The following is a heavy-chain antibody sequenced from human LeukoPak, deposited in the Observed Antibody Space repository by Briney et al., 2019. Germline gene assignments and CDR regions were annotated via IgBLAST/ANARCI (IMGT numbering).Heavy chain of an antibody. Sequence: GGSLRLSCAASGFTFSSYSMNWVRQAPGKGLEWVSYISSSSSTIYYADSVKGRFTISRDNSKNTLYLQMNSLRAEDTAVYYCAKAGSWYANSYMDVWGKGTTVTVSS. CDR3: AKAGSWYANSYMDV. V-gene: IGHV3-48*01. CDR1: GFTFSSYS. J-gene: IGHJ6*03. D-gene: IGHD6-13*01. CDR2: ISSSSSTI.